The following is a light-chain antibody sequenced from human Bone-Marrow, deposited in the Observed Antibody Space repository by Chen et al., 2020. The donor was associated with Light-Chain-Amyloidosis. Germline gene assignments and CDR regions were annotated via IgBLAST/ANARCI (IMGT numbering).Light chain of an antibody. J-gene: IGLJ2*01. CDR1: DLPTQY. CDR3: QSADSSGTYEVI. Sequence: SYELTQPPSVSVSPGQTARITCSGDDLPTQYAYWYQQKPGQAPVLVIHRDTERPSGISERFSGSSSGTTATLNIRGVQAEDEADYHCQSADSSGTYEVIFGGGTKLTVL. V-gene: IGLV3-25*03. CDR2: RDT.